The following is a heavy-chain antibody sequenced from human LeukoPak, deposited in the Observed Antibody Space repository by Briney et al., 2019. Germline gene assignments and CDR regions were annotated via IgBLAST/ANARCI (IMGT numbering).Heavy chain of an antibody. D-gene: IGHD1-1*01. CDR2: ITGSGKFT. V-gene: IGHV3-23*01. CDR1: GITFIHYS. J-gene: IGHJ4*02. Sequence: PGGSLRLSCAASGITFIHYSMTWVRQAPGKGLEWVSAITGSGKFTDYADSVKGRFTISRDNSKNTLFLQMNSLRADDTAIYYCAKGLERESRLDYWGQGTLVTVSS. CDR3: AKGLERESRLDY.